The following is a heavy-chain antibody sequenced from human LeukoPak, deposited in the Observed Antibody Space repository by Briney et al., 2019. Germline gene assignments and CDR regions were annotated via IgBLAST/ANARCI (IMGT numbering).Heavy chain of an antibody. CDR1: GFTFDDYA. Sequence: PGRSLRLSCAASGFTFDDYAMHWVRQAPGKGPEWVSGISWNSGNIDYADSVKGRFTISRDNAKNSLYLQMNSLRAEDTALYYCTSPGRSWGQGTLVTVSS. J-gene: IGHJ4*02. CDR3: TSPGRS. V-gene: IGHV3-9*01. D-gene: IGHD2-15*01. CDR2: ISWNSGNI.